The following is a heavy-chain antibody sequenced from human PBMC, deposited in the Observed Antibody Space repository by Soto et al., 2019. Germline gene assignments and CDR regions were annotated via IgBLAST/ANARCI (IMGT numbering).Heavy chain of an antibody. J-gene: IGHJ6*04. CDR1: GFTFSTYA. V-gene: IGHV3-23*01. CDR3: ATRRDASYYYYGMDV. D-gene: IGHD2-2*01. Sequence: VQLLESGGGLGQPGGSLRLSCAASGFTFSTYAMSWIRQAPGKGLEWVSAISGSGGSTYYADSVKGRFTISRDNSRNTLFLQMNSLRSEDTAVYYCATRRDASYYYYGMDVWGKGTTVSVSS. CDR2: ISGSGGST.